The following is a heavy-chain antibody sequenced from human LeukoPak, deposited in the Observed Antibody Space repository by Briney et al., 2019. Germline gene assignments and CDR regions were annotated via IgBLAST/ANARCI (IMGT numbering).Heavy chain of an antibody. CDR1: GFTVSSNY. D-gene: IGHD5-24*01. V-gene: IGHV3-53*04. CDR3: ARERVEMAPRSAFDI. CDR2: IYSGGST. Sequence: GGSLRLSCAASGFTVSSNYMSWVRQAPGKGLEWVSVIYSGGSTYYADSVKGRFTISRHNSKNTLYLQMNSLRAEDTAVYYCARERVEMAPRSAFDIWGQGTMVTVSS. J-gene: IGHJ3*02.